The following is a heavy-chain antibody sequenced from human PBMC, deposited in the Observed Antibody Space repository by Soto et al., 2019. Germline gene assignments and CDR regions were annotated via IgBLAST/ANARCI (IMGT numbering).Heavy chain of an antibody. CDR1: GASISGFY. CDR3: VRDGTKSLRDWFDP. CDR2: IYATGTT. D-gene: IGHD1-1*01. J-gene: IGHJ5*02. V-gene: IGHV4-4*07. Sequence: SETLSLTCTVSGASISGFYWSWIRKSAGKGLEWIGRIYATGTTDYNPSLKSRVMMSVDTSKKQFSLKLRSVTAADTAVYYCVRDGTKSLRDWFDPWGQGISVTVSS.